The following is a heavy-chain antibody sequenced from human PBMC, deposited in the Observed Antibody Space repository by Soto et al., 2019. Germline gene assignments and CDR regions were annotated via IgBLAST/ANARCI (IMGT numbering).Heavy chain of an antibody. CDR1: GFTFSSYS. J-gene: IGHJ6*02. Sequence: GGSLRLSCAASGFTFSSYSMNWVRQAPGKGLEWVSSISSSSSYIYYADSVKGRFTISRDNAKNPLYLQMNSLRAEDTAVYYCARDKAVGYGMDVWGQGTTVTVSS. CDR3: ARDKAVGYGMDV. CDR2: ISSSSSYI. V-gene: IGHV3-21*01.